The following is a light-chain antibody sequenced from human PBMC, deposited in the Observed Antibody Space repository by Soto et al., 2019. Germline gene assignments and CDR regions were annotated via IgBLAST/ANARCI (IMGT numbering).Light chain of an antibody. J-gene: IGKJ5*01. Sequence: IVVTQSPATLSLSAGERVTISCRASQSVRGKLAWYQQKPGQSPRLLIYGASSRATGIPARFSGSGSGTELTLTISSLQYEDYAVYYCQQYNNWPFITFGQGTRLEIK. CDR1: QSVRGK. V-gene: IGKV3-15*01. CDR3: QQYNNWPFIT. CDR2: GAS.